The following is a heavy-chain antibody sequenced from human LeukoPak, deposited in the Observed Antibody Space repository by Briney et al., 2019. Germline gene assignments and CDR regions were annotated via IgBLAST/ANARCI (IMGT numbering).Heavy chain of an antibody. CDR1: GYTSTTYG. D-gene: IGHD3-9*01. J-gene: IGHJ4*02. CDR2: TYNTYT. CDR3: ARALAQEGSFDLYYFDS. V-gene: IGHV1-18*01. Sequence: GASVKVSCKTSGYTSTTYGISWVRQAPGQGLEWMGWTYNTYTHYAQTLRDRLTMTTDTSTSTSYMELRSLRSDDTAVYYCARALAQEGSFDLYYFDSWGQGSLVTVSS.